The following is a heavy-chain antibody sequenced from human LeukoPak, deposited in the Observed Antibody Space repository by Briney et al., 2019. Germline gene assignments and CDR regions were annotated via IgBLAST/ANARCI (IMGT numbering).Heavy chain of an antibody. CDR2: IWYDGSNK. CDR1: GFTFRNYG. CDR3: ARGTLYGDYGIPKDHGNWFDP. D-gene: IGHD4-17*01. Sequence: GRSLRLSCAASGFTFRNYGMYWVRQAPGKGLEWVAIIWYDGSNKYYTDSAKGRFTISRDNAKNSLYLQMNSLRDEDTAVYYCARGTLYGDYGIPKDHGNWFDPWGQGTLVTVSS. J-gene: IGHJ5*02. V-gene: IGHV3-33*01.